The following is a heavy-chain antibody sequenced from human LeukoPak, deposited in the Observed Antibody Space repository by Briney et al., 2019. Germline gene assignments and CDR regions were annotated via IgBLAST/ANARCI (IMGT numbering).Heavy chain of an antibody. CDR2: INPNSGGT. CDR3: ARDTGYCGGDCYTNYYYYYMDV. Sequence: ASVKVSCKASGYTFTGYYMHWVRQAPGQGLEWMGWINPNSGGTNYAQKFQGRVTMTRDTSISTAYMELSRLRSDDTAVYYCARDTGYCGGDCYTNYYYYYMDVWGKGTTVTVSS. D-gene: IGHD2-21*02. J-gene: IGHJ6*03. CDR1: GYTFTGYY. V-gene: IGHV1-2*02.